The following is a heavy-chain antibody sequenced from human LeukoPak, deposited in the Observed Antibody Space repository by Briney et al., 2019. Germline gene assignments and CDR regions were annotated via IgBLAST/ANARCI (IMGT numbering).Heavy chain of an antibody. Sequence: GGSLRLSCAASGFTLSNAWMSWVRQAPGKGLEWVGRIKSKTDGGTTDYEAPVKGRFTISRDDSKNTLYLQMNSLKTEDTAVYYCTTETGKWLRLLARESRYYYHYYMDVWGKGTTVIISS. V-gene: IGHV3-15*01. CDR3: TTETGKWLRLLARESRYYYHYYMDV. CDR2: IKSKTDGGTT. J-gene: IGHJ6*03. CDR1: GFTLSNAW. D-gene: IGHD5-12*01.